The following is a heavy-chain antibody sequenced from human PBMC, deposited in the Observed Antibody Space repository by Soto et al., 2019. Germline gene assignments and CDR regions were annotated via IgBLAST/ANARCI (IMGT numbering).Heavy chain of an antibody. V-gene: IGHV4-34*01. D-gene: IGHD1-26*01. CDR2: INHSGSS. J-gene: IGHJ4*02. CDR1: GGSFSGYI. CDR3: TRGLFSGSSYSGSWYYFDS. Sequence: SSENLYITCAVYGGSFSGYIWPWIRQTPGKGLQWIGQINHSGSSIYNPSLKNRVTISTMSNNKFSLELSSVTAADTAVYYCTRGLFSGSSYSGSWYYFDSWGQGTMVT.